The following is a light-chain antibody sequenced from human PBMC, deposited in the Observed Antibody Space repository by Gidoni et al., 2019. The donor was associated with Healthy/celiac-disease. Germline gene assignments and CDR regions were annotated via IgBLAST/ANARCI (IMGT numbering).Light chain of an antibody. CDR3: GTWDSSLSVYV. Sequence: QSVLTQPPSVSAAPGQKVTISCSGSSSNIGNNYVSWYQQLPGTAPKLLIYDNNKRPSVIPDRFSGSKSGTSATLCITGRQTGDDADYYCGTWDSSLSVYVFGTGTKVTVL. V-gene: IGLV1-51*01. CDR1: SSNIGNNY. CDR2: DNN. J-gene: IGLJ1*01.